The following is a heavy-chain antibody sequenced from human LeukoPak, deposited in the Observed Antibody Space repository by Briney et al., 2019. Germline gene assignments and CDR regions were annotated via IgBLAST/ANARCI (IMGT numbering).Heavy chain of an antibody. J-gene: IGHJ4*02. Sequence: PGGSLRLSCAASGFTFSTYAMSWVRQAPGKGLEWVSAIGGNTGSTNYADSVKGRFTISKDNAKNTVYLQMNNLRTEDTAVYYCVSFYETNWGRGTLVTVSS. CDR3: VSFYETN. D-gene: IGHD2-2*01. CDR2: IGGNTGST. V-gene: IGHV3-23*01. CDR1: GFTFSTYA.